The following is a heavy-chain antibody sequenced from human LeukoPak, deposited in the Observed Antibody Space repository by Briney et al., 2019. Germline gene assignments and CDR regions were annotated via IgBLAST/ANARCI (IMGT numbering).Heavy chain of an antibody. Sequence: GGSLRLSCAASGFTFSSYSMNWVRQAPGKGLEWVGFIRSKAYGGTTENAASVKGRFTISRDDSKSIAYLQMDSLKTEDTAVYYCTRAVGSSAYYYSYWGQGTLVTVSS. CDR3: TRAVGSSAYYYSY. CDR1: GFTFSSYS. D-gene: IGHD3-22*01. CDR2: IRSKAYGGTT. V-gene: IGHV3-49*04. J-gene: IGHJ4*02.